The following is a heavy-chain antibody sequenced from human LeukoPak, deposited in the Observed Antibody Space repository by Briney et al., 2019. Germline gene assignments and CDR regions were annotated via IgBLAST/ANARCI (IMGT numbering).Heavy chain of an antibody. D-gene: IGHD6-19*01. J-gene: IGHJ4*02. Sequence: GASVKVSCKASGGTFSSYAISWVRQAPGQGLEWVGRLILILGIANYTQKFQGRVTITADKSTSTAYMELSSLRSEDTAVYYCARHSGIAVAVAFDYGGEGTGVSVSS. CDR1: GGTFSSYA. V-gene: IGHV1-69*04. CDR3: ARHSGIAVAVAFDY. CDR2: LILILGIA.